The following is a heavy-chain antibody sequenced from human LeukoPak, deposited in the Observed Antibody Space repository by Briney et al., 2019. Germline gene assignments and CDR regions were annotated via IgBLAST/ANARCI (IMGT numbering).Heavy chain of an antibody. CDR2: ISYDGSNK. CDR1: GFTFSSYA. Sequence: GGSLRLSCAVSGFTFSSYAMHWVRQAPGKGLEWVVVISYDGSNKYYADSVKGRFTISRDNSKNTLYLQMNSLRAEDTAVYYCAREYSYGYYYYYYMDVWGKGTTVTVSS. CDR3: AREYSYGYYYYYYMDV. V-gene: IGHV3-30-3*01. J-gene: IGHJ6*03. D-gene: IGHD5-18*01.